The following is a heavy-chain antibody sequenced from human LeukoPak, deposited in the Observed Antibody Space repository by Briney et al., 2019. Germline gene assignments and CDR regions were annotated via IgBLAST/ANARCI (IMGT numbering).Heavy chain of an antibody. CDR1: GFTFSSYG. CDR3: AKTYGDYAGATLPDY. D-gene: IGHD4-17*01. CDR2: ISYDGSNE. J-gene: IGHJ4*02. V-gene: IGHV3-30*18. Sequence: GGSLRLSCAASGFTFSSYGMHWVRQAPGKGLEWVAVISYDGSNEYYADSVKGRFTISRDNSKNTLYLQMNSLRAEDTAVYYCAKTYGDYAGATLPDYWGQGTLVTVSS.